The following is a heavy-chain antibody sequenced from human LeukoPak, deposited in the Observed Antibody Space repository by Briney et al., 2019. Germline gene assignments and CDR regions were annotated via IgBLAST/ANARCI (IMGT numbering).Heavy chain of an antibody. J-gene: IGHJ4*02. Sequence: PGGSLRLSCAASGFTFTSFWMSWVRLAPGKGLEWVANIKQDGSEKNYVDSVKGRFSISRDNAKNSMSLQMNSLRPEDTAMYYCTREGILAGVDYWGQGILVTVSS. CDR3: TREGILAGVDY. D-gene: IGHD6-13*01. CDR2: IKQDGSEK. CDR1: GFTFTSFW. V-gene: IGHV3-7*01.